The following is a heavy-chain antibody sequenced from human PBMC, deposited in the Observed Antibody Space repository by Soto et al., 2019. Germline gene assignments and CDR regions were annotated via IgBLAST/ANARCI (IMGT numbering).Heavy chain of an antibody. J-gene: IGHJ5*02. CDR3: ARRPPERGLATFDP. Sequence: QITLKESGPTLVKPTQTLTLTCTFSGFSLSTSGVAVGWIRQPPGKALEWLALIYWDDDKRYSPSLKSRLTITKDTSKNQVVLTMTNMDPVDTATYYCARRPPERGLATFDPWGQGTLVTVSS. CDR1: GFSLSTSGVA. CDR2: IYWDDDK. D-gene: IGHD1-1*01. V-gene: IGHV2-5*02.